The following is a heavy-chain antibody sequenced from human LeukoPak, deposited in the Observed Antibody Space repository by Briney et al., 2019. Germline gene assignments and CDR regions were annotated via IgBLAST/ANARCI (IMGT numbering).Heavy chain of an antibody. CDR2: IYYSGST. Sequence: SETLSLTCTVSGGSISTYFWSWIRQPPGKGLEWIGYIYYSGSTNYNPSLKGRVTISLDTSKNQFSLKLSSVTAADTAMYYCAIRYSGSYNDYWGQGTLVTVSS. CDR1: GGSISTYF. J-gene: IGHJ4*02. CDR3: AIRYSGSYNDY. D-gene: IGHD1-26*01. V-gene: IGHV4-59*01.